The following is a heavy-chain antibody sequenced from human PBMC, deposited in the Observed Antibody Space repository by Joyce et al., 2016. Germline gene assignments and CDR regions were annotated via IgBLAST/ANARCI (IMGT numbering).Heavy chain of an antibody. CDR1: GYIFTTYG. CDR3: ARDIHYYNSSGYYWGAFDI. J-gene: IGHJ3*02. CDR2: ISAHHGNT. Sequence: QVQLVQSGSEVKKPGASVEVSCKASGYIFTTYGISWVRRAPGQGFEWMGWISAHHGNTKYAQKFQGRVTMTIDTSTSTAYMELESLRSDDTAVYYCARDIHYYNSSGYYWGAFDIWGQGTMVSVSS. V-gene: IGHV1-18*01. D-gene: IGHD3-22*01.